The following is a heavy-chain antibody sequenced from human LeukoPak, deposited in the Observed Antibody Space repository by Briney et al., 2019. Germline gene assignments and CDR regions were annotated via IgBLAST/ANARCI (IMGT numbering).Heavy chain of an antibody. Sequence: SETLSLTCTVSGGSVSSGSYYWSWIRQPPGKGLEWIGYIYYSGSTNYNPSLKSRVTISVDTSKNQFSLKLSSVTAADTAVYYYAGDSRGYLDYWGQGTLVTVSS. CDR2: IYYSGST. V-gene: IGHV4-61*01. CDR3: AGDSRGYLDY. J-gene: IGHJ4*02. CDR1: GGSVSSGSYY.